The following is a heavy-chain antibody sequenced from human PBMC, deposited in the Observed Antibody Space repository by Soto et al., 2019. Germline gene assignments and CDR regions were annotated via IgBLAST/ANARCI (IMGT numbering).Heavy chain of an antibody. J-gene: IGHJ5*02. CDR1: GFSLSTSGVG. CDR2: IYWDDDK. CDR3: AHYRPDITIFGVVKEGFDP. Sequence: SGPTLVNPTQTLTLTCTFSGFSLSTSGVGVGWIRQPPGKALEWLALIYWDDDKRYNQSRKSRLTITKETSKNQVVLKMTNMDPVDTATYYCAHYRPDITIFGVVKEGFDPWGQGTLVTVSS. D-gene: IGHD3-3*01. V-gene: IGHV2-5*02.